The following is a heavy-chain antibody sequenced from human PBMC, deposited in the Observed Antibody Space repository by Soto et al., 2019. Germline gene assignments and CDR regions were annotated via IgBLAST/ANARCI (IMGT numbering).Heavy chain of an antibody. CDR2: IYPGDSDT. D-gene: IGHD4-17*01. CDR3: ASRFGDYMLGDAFDI. CDR1: GYSFTSYW. V-gene: IGHV5-51*01. Sequence: GESLKISCKGSGYSFTSYWIGWVRQMPGKGLEWMGIIYPGDSDTRYSPSFQGQVTISADKSISTAYLQWSSLKASDTAMYYCASRFGDYMLGDAFDIWGQGTMVTVSS. J-gene: IGHJ3*02.